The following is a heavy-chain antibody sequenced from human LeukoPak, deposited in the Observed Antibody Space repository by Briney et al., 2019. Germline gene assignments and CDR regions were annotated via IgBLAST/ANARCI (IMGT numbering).Heavy chain of an antibody. CDR1: GYSFTCYW. D-gene: IGHD6-13*01. J-gene: IGHJ5*02. V-gene: IGHV5-51*01. CDR2: IYPGDSDT. Sequence: GESLQISCKGSGYSFTCYWIGWVRQLPGKGLEWMGIIYPGDSDTRYSPSFQGQVTISADKSISTAYLQWSSLKASDTAMYYCARHVYSSSWYVSNWFDPWGQGTLVTVSS. CDR3: ARHVYSSSWYVSNWFDP.